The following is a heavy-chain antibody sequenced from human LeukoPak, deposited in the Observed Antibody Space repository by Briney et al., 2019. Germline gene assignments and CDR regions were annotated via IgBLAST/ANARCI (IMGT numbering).Heavy chain of an antibody. J-gene: IGHJ6*03. CDR2: IYTSGST. V-gene: IGHV4-4*09. D-gene: IGHD3-10*01. CDR1: GGSISSYY. Sequence: SETPSLTCTVSGGSISSYYWSWIRQPPGKGLEWIGYIYTSGSTNYNPSLKSRVTISVDTSKNQFSLKLSSVTAADPAVYYCARQYYYGSGRRYYYMDVWGKGTTVTVSS. CDR3: ARQYYYGSGRRYYYMDV.